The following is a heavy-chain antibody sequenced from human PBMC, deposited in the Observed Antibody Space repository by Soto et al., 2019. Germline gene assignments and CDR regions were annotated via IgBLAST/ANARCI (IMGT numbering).Heavy chain of an antibody. CDR3: ARKYSSSWYDWFDP. D-gene: IGHD6-13*01. CDR1: GGSISSYY. CDR2: IYYSGST. J-gene: IGHJ5*02. Sequence: SETLSLTCTVSGGSISSYYWSWIRQPPGEGLEWIGYIYYSGSTNYNPSLKSRVTISVDTSKNQFSLKLSSVTAADTAVYYCARKYSSSWYDWFDPWGQGTLVTV. V-gene: IGHV4-59*01.